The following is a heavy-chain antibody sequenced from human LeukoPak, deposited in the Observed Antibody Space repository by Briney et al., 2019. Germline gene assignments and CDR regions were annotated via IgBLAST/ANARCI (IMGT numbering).Heavy chain of an antibody. CDR2: IIPIFGTA. V-gene: IGHV1-69*05. CDR3: VQSGGLPTSRTAYYYMDV. D-gene: IGHD1-1*01. CDR1: GGTFSSYA. Sequence: ASVKVSCKASGGTFSSYAISWVRQAPGQGLEWMGGIIPIFGTANYAQKFQGRVTITTDESTSTAYMELSSLRSEDTAVYYCVQSGGLPTSRTAYYYMDVWGKGTTVTVSS. J-gene: IGHJ6*03.